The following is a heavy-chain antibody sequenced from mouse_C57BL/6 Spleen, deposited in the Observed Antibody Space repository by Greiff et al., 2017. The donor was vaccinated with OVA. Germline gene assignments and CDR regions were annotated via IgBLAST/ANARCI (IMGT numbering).Heavy chain of an antibody. CDR3: ARQGTTMITRFAY. D-gene: IGHD2-4*01. V-gene: IGHV5-9*01. CDR1: GFTFSSYT. Sequence: EVQLVESGGGLVKPGGSLKLSCAASGFTFSSYTMSWVRQTPEKRLEWVAPISGGGGNTYYPDSVKGRFTISRDNAKNTLYLQMSSLRSEDTALYYCARQGTTMITRFAYWGQGTLVTVSA. CDR2: ISGGGGNT. J-gene: IGHJ3*01.